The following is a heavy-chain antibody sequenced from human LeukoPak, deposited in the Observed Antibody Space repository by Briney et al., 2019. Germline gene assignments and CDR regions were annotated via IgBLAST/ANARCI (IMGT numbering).Heavy chain of an antibody. CDR3: AKGGGYSSSWYWDY. J-gene: IGHJ4*02. V-gene: IGHV3-53*01. Sequence: GGSLRLSCAASGFTVSSNYMNWVRQAPGKGLEWVSVIFISGSTYYADSVKGRFTISRDNSKNTLYLQMNSLRAEDTAVYYCAKGGGYSSSWYWDYWGQGTLVTVSS. CDR2: IFISGST. D-gene: IGHD6-13*01. CDR1: GFTVSSNY.